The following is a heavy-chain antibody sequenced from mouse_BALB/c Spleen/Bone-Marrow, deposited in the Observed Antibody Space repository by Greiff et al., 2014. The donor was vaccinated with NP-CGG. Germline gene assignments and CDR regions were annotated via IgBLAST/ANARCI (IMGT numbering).Heavy chain of an antibody. CDR3: ARGSPY. V-gene: IGHV1S81*02. J-gene: IGHJ3*01. Sequence: QVQLKESGAELVKPGASVKLSCKTSGYTFTNYYIYWVKQRPGQGLEWIGEINPGNGGTNFNERFKSKATLTVDKSSTTAYILLTSLTSGDSAVYYCARGSPYWGQGTLVTVSA. CDR2: INPGNGGT. CDR1: GYTFTNYY. D-gene: IGHD6-2*01.